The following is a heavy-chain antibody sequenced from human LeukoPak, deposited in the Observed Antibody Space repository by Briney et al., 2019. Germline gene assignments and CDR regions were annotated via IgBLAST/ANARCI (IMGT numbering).Heavy chain of an antibody. J-gene: IGHJ6*03. CDR1: GFTFSSYA. Sequence: GGSLRLSCAASGFTFSSYAMHWVRQAPGKGLEYVSAISSNGGSTYYANSVKGRFTISRDNSKNTLYLQMGSLRAEDMAVYYCARERYCSSTSCSYYYYYMDVWGKGTTVTVPS. V-gene: IGHV3-64*01. D-gene: IGHD2-2*01. CDR2: ISSNGGST. CDR3: ARERYCSSTSCSYYYYYMDV.